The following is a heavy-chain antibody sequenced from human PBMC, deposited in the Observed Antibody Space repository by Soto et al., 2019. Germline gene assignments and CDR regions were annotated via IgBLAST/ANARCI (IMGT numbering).Heavy chain of an antibody. CDR2: IYYGGST. V-gene: IGHV4-59*12. CDR3: ARGLGEGKSYAMDV. Sequence: SSATLSLTYTVSGGSISTYYWSWLRQPPGKELVWIGYIYYGGSTNYSPSLKGRATISVDTSKNQFSLKARSVTAADTAVYYCARGLGEGKSYAMDVWGQGTTVTVS. D-gene: IGHD4-17*01. J-gene: IGHJ6*02. CDR1: GGSISTYY.